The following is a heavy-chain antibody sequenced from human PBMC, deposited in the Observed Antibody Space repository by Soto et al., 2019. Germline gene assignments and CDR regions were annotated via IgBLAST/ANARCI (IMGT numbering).Heavy chain of an antibody. J-gene: IGHJ4*02. CDR3: ARGTALVRAFDY. D-gene: IGHD6-13*01. CDR2: IYYSGST. Sequence: SETLSLTCTVSGGSISSYYWSWIRQPPGKGLEWIGYIYYSGSTNYNPSLKSRVTISVDTSKNQFSLKLSSVTAADTAVYYCARGTALVRAFDYWGQGTLVTVSS. V-gene: IGHV4-59*01. CDR1: GGSISSYY.